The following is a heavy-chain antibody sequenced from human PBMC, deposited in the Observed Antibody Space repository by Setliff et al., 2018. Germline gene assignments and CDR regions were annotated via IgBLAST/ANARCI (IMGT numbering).Heavy chain of an antibody. Sequence: GGSLRLSCAASGFTFSNAWMSWVRQAPGKGLEWVGRIKSKTDDGTTDYAAPVKGRFTISRDDAKNTLYLKMNRLKTEDTAVYYCTTDWAAAGTWYYYGMDVWGQGTTCT. CDR1: GFTFSNAW. CDR3: TTDWAAAGTWYYYGMDV. V-gene: IGHV3-15*01. J-gene: IGHJ6*02. D-gene: IGHD6-13*01. CDR2: IKSKTDDGTT.